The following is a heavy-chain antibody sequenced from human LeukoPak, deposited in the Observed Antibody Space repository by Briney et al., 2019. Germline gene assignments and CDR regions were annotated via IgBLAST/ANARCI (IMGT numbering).Heavy chain of an antibody. Sequence: GGSLRLSCAASGFTFSSYAMHWVRQAPGKGLEYVSAINSNGGSTYYADSLKGRFTISRDNSKNTLYLQMSSLRAEDTAVYYCVKETFTVTSPFDYWGQGTLVTVSS. CDR1: GFTFSSYA. CDR2: INSNGGST. D-gene: IGHD3-16*01. CDR3: VKETFTVTSPFDY. V-gene: IGHV3-64D*09. J-gene: IGHJ4*02.